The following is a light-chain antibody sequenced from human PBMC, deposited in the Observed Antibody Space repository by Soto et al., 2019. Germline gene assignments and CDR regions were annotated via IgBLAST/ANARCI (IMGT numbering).Light chain of an antibody. J-gene: IGKJ2*01. Sequence: EIVMTQSPATLSVSPGERATLSCRASQSVSSNLAWYQQKPGQAPRLLIYGASTRATGIPARFSGSGSGTEFTLTISSLQSEEFAVYYCQHYNNWTPYTFGQGTKLEIK. CDR1: QSVSSN. CDR3: QHYNNWTPYT. CDR2: GAS. V-gene: IGKV3-15*01.